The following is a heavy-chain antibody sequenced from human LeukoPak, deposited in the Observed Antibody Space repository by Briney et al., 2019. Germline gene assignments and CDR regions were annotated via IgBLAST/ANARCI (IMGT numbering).Heavy chain of an antibody. CDR2: IYPGDSDT. J-gene: IGHJ4*02. V-gene: IGHV5-51*01. D-gene: IGHD6-13*01. CDR1: GDNFISYW. CDR3: ARRIAGSGVDY. Sequence: GESLKISCKGSGDNFISYWIGGVRQMPGKGLEWMGIIYPGDSDTRYSPSFQGQATLSADTTISTAYLQWRSLKASDSAMYYCARRIAGSGVDYWGQGTLVTVSS.